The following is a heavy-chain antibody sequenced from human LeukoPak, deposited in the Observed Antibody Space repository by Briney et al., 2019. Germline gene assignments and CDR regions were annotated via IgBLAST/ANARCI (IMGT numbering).Heavy chain of an antibody. J-gene: IGHJ4*02. CDR1: GFTFTSFW. V-gene: IGHV3-7*01. CDR3: ATSRDSSGVD. CDR2: INQDGSVR. Sequence: PGGSLRLSCAASGFTFTSFWMSWVRQAPGKGLEWVANINQDGSVRFYVDSVKGRITISRDNARSSLYLQMNSLRAEDTAVYYCATSRDSSGVDWGQGNLVTVSS. D-gene: IGHD3-22*01.